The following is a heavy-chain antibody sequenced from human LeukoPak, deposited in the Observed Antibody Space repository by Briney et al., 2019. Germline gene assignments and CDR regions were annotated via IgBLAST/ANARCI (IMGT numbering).Heavy chain of an antibody. CDR1: GGSISSGSYY. V-gene: IGHV4-61*02. CDR3: ANSNDFDYGDYYFDY. D-gene: IGHD4-17*01. Sequence: PSETLSLTCTVSGGSISSGSYYWRWIRQPAGKGLEWIGRIYTSGSTNYNPSLKSRVTISLDTSKNQFSLKLSSVTAADTAVYYCANSNDFDYGDYYFDYWGQGALVTISS. CDR2: IYTSGST. J-gene: IGHJ4*02.